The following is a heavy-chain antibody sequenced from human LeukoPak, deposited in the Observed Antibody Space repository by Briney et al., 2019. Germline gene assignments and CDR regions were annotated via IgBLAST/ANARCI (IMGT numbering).Heavy chain of an antibody. CDR1: GFTFSSNW. CDR3: ARDRGYSTFDI. D-gene: IGHD5-18*01. J-gene: IGHJ3*02. Sequence: PRGSLRLSCAASGFTFSSNWMSWVRQAPGKGLEWVANINQDVSERYYVDSVKGRFIISRDNAKNSLYLQMNSLRAEDTAVYYCARDRGYSTFDIWGQGTMVTVSS. CDR2: INQDVSER. V-gene: IGHV3-7*05.